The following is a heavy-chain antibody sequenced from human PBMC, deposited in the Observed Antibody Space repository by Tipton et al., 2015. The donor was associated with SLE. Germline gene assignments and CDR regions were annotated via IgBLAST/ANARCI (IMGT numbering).Heavy chain of an antibody. D-gene: IGHD5-12*01. Sequence: TLSLTCTVSGGAIETSSYSCTCLRPAAGRRLAGIGNVNSTGSTNYNPSLASRLTISVDTSKNQFSLLLRSVTAADTAVYFCARQDIGRYFISSGQRHDLWGQGTLVIVSS. CDR2: VNSTGST. V-gene: IGHV4-61*09. J-gene: IGHJ4*02. CDR1: GGAIETSSYS. CDR3: ARQDIGRYFISSGQRHDL.